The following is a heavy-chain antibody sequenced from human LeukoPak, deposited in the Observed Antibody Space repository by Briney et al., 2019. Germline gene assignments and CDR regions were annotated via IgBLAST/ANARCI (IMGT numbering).Heavy chain of an antibody. CDR3: AREGLYYYMDV. J-gene: IGHJ6*03. Sequence: GASVKVSCKASGGTFSNYAITWVRQAPGQGLEWMGRIITILGTGNYAQKFQGRVTITTDESTSTVYMELSSLRSEDTAVYYCAREGLYYYMDVWGKGTTVTVSS. V-gene: IGHV1-69*11. CDR2: IITILGTG. CDR1: GGTFSNYA.